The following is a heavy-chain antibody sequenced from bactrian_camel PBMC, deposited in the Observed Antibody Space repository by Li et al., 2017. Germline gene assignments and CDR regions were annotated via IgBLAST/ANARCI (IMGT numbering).Heavy chain of an antibody. CDR1: GYTFSTGC. J-gene: IGHJ4*01. V-gene: IGHV3S26*01. CDR2: SHSDGGT. Sequence: HVQLVESGGGSVQAGGSLRLSCVASGYTFSTGCVGWFRQSPGKEREGVARSHSDGGTSYADSVKGRFTISKDNAENTLYLQMNNLKPDDTAMYYCAARFAVSYCLPIGQTPFGAYLWGQGTQVTVS. CDR3: AARFAVSYCLPIGQTPFGAYL. D-gene: IGHD2*01.